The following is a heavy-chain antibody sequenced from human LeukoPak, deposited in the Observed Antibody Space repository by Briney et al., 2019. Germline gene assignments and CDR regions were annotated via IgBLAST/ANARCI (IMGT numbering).Heavy chain of an antibody. CDR2: IYYSGST. V-gene: IGHV4-30-4*08. CDR3: ARARRYDYVWGSYRQDAFDI. D-gene: IGHD3-16*02. J-gene: IGHJ3*02. CDR1: GGSISSGYYY. Sequence: SETLSLTCTVSGGSISSGYYYWSWIRQPPGKGLDWIAYIYYSGSTYYNPSLKSRVTISVDTSKNQFSLKLSSVTAADTAVYYCARARRYDYVWGSYRQDAFDIWGQGTMVTVSS.